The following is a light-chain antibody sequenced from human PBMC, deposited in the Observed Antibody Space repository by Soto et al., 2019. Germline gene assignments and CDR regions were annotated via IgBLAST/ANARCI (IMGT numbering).Light chain of an antibody. CDR3: QQYRSWPRT. J-gene: IGKJ1*01. CDR2: GAS. CDR1: QSVDIN. V-gene: IGKV3-15*01. Sequence: EIVLTQYPATLSVSPGERVTLSCSASQSVDINLALYQHKPGQAPRLLIYGASTRATDMSGTFSGRGSGTEFTLTISNVRPEDFAVYYCQQYRSWPRTFGQGNKVEIK.